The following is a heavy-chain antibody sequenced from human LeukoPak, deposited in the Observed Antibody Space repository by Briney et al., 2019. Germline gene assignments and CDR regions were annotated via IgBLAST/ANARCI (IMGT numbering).Heavy chain of an antibody. CDR3: AKDSMVRGVILGGFDY. Sequence: GGSLRLSCAASGFTFSSYAMSWVRQAPGKGLEWVSAISGSGGSTYYADSVKGRFTISRDNSKNTLYLQMNSLRAEDTAVYYCAKDSMVRGVILGGFDYWGQGTLVTVSS. D-gene: IGHD3-10*01. CDR1: GFTFSSYA. J-gene: IGHJ4*02. V-gene: IGHV3-23*01. CDR2: ISGSGGST.